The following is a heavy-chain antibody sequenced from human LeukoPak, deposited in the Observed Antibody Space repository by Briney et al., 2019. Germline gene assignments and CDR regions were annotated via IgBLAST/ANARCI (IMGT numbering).Heavy chain of an antibody. J-gene: IGHJ4*02. Sequence: PAGTLRLSCEVSGVSFDSYDMCWGCHGPRPGQGWGSGVVGSGASTYYADSVEGRLTISRDNRKNTLSLQMNSLTAEDRGLYNCVKRPASTHDHCGEGALGSVSS. V-gene: IGHV3-23*01. CDR3: VKRPASTHDH. CDR1: GVSFDSYD. CDR2: VVGSGAST.